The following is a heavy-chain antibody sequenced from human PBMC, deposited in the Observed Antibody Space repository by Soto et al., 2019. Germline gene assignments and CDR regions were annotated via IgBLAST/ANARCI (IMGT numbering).Heavy chain of an antibody. CDR3: EITMYYYDNSGYAYWH. CDR1: GFTFSSYW. V-gene: IGHV3-74*01. D-gene: IGHD3-22*01. J-gene: IGHJ1*01. CDR2: INSDGSST. Sequence: GGSLRLSCAASGFTFSSYWMHWVRQAPGKGLVWVSRINSDGSSTSYADSVKGRFTISRDNAKNTLYLQMNSLRAEDTAVYYFEITMYYYDNSGYAYWHWGQGILVTVSS.